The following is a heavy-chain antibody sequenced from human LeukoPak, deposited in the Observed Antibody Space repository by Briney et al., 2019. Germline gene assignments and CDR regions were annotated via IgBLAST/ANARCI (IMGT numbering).Heavy chain of an antibody. CDR3: ATRSGSRGVYGMDV. CDR1: GFTFSSYA. J-gene: IGHJ6*02. CDR2: VSSSGGST. V-gene: IGHV3-23*01. Sequence: PAGSLRLSCAASGFTFSSYAMSWVRPAPGKGLEWVSTVSSSGGSTFYADSVRGRFTISRDNSENTLYLQMNSLRAEDTAVYYCATRSGSRGVYGMDVWGQGTTVTVSS. D-gene: IGHD2-15*01.